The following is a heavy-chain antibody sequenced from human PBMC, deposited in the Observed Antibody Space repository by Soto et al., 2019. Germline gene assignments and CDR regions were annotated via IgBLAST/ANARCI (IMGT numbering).Heavy chain of an antibody. V-gene: IGHV3-30*03. Sequence: QVQLVESGGGVVQPGRSLRLSCAASGFTFSHYGIHWVRQAPGKGLEWLAVISYDGSNKHYADSVKGRFTVSRDNSKNTLYLQMNRLRAEDTALYFCARYSGKYQGPIDYWGQGTLVTVSS. CDR2: ISYDGSNK. CDR3: ARYSGKYQGPIDY. J-gene: IGHJ4*02. D-gene: IGHD1-26*01. CDR1: GFTFSHYG.